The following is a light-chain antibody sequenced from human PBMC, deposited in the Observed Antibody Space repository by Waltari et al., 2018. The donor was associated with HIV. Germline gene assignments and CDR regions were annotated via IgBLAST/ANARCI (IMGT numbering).Light chain of an antibody. J-gene: IGLJ2*01. CDR2: GNT. Sequence: QSVLTQPPSLSGAPGQRVTISCPRSTSNIRAPFHVHWYQQFPGKAPKLLIHGNTLRPSGVPDRFSASTSGSSASLAITGLHLEDEATYYCQSYDSSLSSWIFGGGTKLTVL. CDR1: TSNIRAPFH. CDR3: QSYDSSLSSWI. V-gene: IGLV1-40*01.